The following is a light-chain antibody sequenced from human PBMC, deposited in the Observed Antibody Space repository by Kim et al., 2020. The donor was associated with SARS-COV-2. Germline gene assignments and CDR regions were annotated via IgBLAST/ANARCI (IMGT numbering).Light chain of an antibody. J-gene: IGLJ3*02. CDR3: QSYDSSNRV. CDR1: SGRISSDY. V-gene: IGLV6-57*03. CDR2: EDN. Sequence: GKAVNRTATRSSGRISSDYVEWYQQRPGSAPTTVIYEDNQRPSGVPDRFSGSSDSSSNSASLTISGLKTEDEADYYCQSYDSSNRVFGGGTQLTVL.